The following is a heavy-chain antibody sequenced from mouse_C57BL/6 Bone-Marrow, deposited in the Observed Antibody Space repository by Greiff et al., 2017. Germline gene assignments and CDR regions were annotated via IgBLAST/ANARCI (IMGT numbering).Heavy chain of an antibody. CDR1: GYAFTNYL. Sequence: QVQLQQSGAELVRPGTSVKVSCKASGYAFTNYLIEWVKQRPGQGLEWIGVINPGSGGTNYNEKLKGKATLTADKSSSTAYMQLSSLTSADSAVYFCARSPAGFDYFDYWGQGTTLTVSS. J-gene: IGHJ2*01. D-gene: IGHD2-2*01. CDR3: ARSPAGFDYFDY. V-gene: IGHV1-54*01. CDR2: INPGSGGT.